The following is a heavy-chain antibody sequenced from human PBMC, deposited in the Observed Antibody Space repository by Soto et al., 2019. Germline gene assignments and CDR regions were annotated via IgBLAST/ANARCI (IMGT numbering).Heavy chain of an antibody. J-gene: IGHJ6*02. CDR1: GFTFSSYS. V-gene: IGHV3-21*01. D-gene: IGHD5-12*01. CDR2: ISSSSSYI. CDR3: ARGGYDQHGHYYYGMDV. Sequence: PGGSLRLSCAASGFTFSSYSMNWVRQAPGKGLEWVSSISSSSSYIYYADSVKGRFTISRDNAKNSLYLQMNSLRAEDTAVYYCARGGYDQHGHYYYGMDVWGQGTTVTVSS.